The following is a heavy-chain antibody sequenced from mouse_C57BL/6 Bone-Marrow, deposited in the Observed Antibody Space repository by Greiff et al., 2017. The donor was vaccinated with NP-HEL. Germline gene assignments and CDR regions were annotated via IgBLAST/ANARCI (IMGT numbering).Heavy chain of an antibody. CDR2: IRNKDNGYTT. D-gene: IGHD1-1*01. V-gene: IGHV7-3*01. Sequence: EVKLVESGGGLVQPGGSLSLSCAASGFTFTDYYMSWVRQTPGQALEWLGFIRNKDNGYTTEYSASVKGRFTISRDNSQSILYLQMNALRAEDSATYYCARDYYGSSYLFDCWGKGTTLTVSS. J-gene: IGHJ2*01. CDR1: GFTFTDYY. CDR3: ARDYYGSSYLFDC.